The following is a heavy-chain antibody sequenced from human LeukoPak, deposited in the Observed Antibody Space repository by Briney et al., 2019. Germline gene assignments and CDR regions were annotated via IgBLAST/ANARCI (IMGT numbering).Heavy chain of an antibody. CDR1: GFTFSTNR. Sequence: PGGSLRVSCGAFGFTFSTNRLHGGRQAPGKGLVWFSRIINVGSSTTYAGSVRGRFTISRDNVKNTLYLQINSLRAEDTAVYYCARDVSLAFDIWGQGTMVTVSS. V-gene: IGHV3-74*01. D-gene: IGHD3-16*02. CDR3: ARDVSLAFDI. J-gene: IGHJ3*02. CDR2: IINVGSST.